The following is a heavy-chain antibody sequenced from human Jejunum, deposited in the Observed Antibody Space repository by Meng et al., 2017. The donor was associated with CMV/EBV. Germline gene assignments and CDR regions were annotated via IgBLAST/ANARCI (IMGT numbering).Heavy chain of an antibody. Sequence: GDGVSSNSAGWHWIRQSPSRGLEWLGRTYYRSKWFNDYAGSVKSRITINPDTSRNQFSLQLNSVTPEDTAVYYCARGTWGFLDSWGQGTLVTVSS. D-gene: IGHD7-27*01. V-gene: IGHV6-1*01. CDR3: ARGTWGFLDS. J-gene: IGHJ4*02. CDR2: TYYRSKWFN. CDR1: GDGVSSNSAG.